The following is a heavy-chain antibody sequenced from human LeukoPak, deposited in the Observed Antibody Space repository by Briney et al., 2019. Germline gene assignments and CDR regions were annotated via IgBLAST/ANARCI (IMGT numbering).Heavy chain of an antibody. V-gene: IGHV3-11*01. Sequence: GGSLRLSCAASGFTFSDYYMSWIRQAPGKGLEWVSYISSSGSTIYYADSVKGRLTISRDNAKNSLYLQMNSLRAEDTAVYYCASYHTAMDAFDYWGQGTLVTVSS. D-gene: IGHD5-18*01. CDR1: GFTFSDYY. CDR3: ASYHTAMDAFDY. CDR2: ISSSGSTI. J-gene: IGHJ4*02.